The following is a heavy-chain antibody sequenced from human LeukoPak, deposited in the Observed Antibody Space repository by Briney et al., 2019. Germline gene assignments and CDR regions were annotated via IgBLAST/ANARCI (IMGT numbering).Heavy chain of an antibody. D-gene: IGHD3-10*01. CDR1: GYSITSGYF. CDR2: IYYSGST. Sequence: PSETLSLTCAVSGYSITSGYFWGWIRQPPGKGLEWIGYIYYSGSTNYNPSLKSRVTISVDTSKNQFSLKLSSVTAADTAVYYCARDLESFDSGIWGQGTMVTVSS. V-gene: IGHV4-61*01. CDR3: ARDLESFDSGI. J-gene: IGHJ3*02.